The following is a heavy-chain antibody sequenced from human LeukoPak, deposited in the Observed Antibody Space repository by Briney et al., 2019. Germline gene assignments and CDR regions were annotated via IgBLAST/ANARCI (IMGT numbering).Heavy chain of an antibody. CDR2: IIPNSGGT. V-gene: IGHV1-2*02. CDR1: GYTFTGYY. Sequence: ASVKVSCKASGYTFTGYYMHWVRQAPGQGLEWMGWIIPNSGGTNYAQKFQGRVTMIRDTSISTAYMELSRLRSDDTAVYYCARASSRGGSGSFVFDYWGQGTLVTVSS. J-gene: IGHJ4*02. CDR3: ARASSRGGSGSFVFDY. D-gene: IGHD2-15*01.